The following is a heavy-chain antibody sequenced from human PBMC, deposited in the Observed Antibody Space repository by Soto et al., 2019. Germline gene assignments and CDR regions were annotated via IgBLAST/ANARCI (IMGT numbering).Heavy chain of an antibody. V-gene: IGHV4-31*03. CDR1: GGSISSGGYY. CDR3: AREIHYYDSSGYYFRGDAFDI. CDR2: IYYSGST. J-gene: IGHJ3*02. Sequence: NPSETLSLTCTVSGGSISSGGYYWSWIRQHPGKGLEWIGYIYYSGSTYYNPSLKSRVTISVDTSKDQFSLKLSSVTAADTAVYYCAREIHYYDSSGYYFRGDAFDIWGQGTMVTVSS. D-gene: IGHD3-22*01.